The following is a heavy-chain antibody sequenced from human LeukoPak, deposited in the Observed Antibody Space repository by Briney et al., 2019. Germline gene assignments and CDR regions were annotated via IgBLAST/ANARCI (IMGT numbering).Heavy chain of an antibody. CDR3: ARFETVAAKLIEH. CDR1: GFTFSDYS. V-gene: IGHV3-21*01. D-gene: IGHD6-19*01. CDR2: ISSTSTYI. Sequence: PGGSLLLSCAASGFTFSDYSMNWVRPAPGKGLDWVSSISSTSTYILYADSVKDRFTISRDNARNSLYLQMDSLRAEDTAVYYCARFETVAAKLIEHWGPGTLVTVSS. J-gene: IGHJ1*01.